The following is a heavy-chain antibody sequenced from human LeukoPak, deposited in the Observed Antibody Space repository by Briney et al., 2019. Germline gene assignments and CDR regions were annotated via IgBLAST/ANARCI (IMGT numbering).Heavy chain of an antibody. D-gene: IGHD2-2*01. Sequence: GESLKISCAASGNYWMHWVRQAPGKGPVWVSHINSDGSWTGYADSVKGRFTISKDNAKNTVYLQMNNLRAEDTAVYYCVSFYETYWGRGTLVTVSS. J-gene: IGHJ4*02. CDR1: GNYW. CDR2: INSDGSWT. CDR3: VSFYETY. V-gene: IGHV3-74*01.